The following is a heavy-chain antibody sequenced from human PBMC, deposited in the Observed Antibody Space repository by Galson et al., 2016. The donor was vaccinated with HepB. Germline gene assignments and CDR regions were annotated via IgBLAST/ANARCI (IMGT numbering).Heavy chain of an antibody. CDR1: GFTFSAYW. J-gene: IGHJ4*02. CDR2: ISNDGSET. CDR3: ARDETVRGPSTIDY. D-gene: IGHD3-10*02. V-gene: IGHV3-74*01. Sequence: SLRLSCAASGFTFSAYWMHWVRQAPGKGLEWLSRISNDGSETRYADSVKGRFTISRDSAKNTLYLQMNSLRAEDTGAYYCARDETVRGPSTIDYWGQGILVTVSS.